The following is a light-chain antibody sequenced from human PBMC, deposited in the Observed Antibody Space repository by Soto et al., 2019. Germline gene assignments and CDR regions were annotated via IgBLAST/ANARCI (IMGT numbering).Light chain of an antibody. CDR2: DVS. CDR3: QQFNTYPALT. V-gene: IGKV1-13*02. J-gene: IGKJ4*01. Sequence: AIQLTQSPSSLSASVGDRVTITCRASQGISSALAWYQQKPGKSPNLLIYDVSSLESGVPSRFSGSGSGTDFTITISSLQPEDFATYYCQQFNTYPALTFGGGTKVEIK. CDR1: QGISSA.